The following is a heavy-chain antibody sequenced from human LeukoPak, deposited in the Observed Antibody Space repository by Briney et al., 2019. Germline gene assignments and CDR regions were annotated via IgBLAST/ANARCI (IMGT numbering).Heavy chain of an antibody. J-gene: IGHJ4*02. CDR3: ARASITMVRGAFDY. D-gene: IGHD3-10*01. CDR2: IKQDGSEK. Sequence: GGSLRLSCAASGFTFSSYWMSWVRQAPGKGLEWAANIKQDGSEKYYVDSVKGRFTISRDNAKNSLYLQMNSLRAEDTAVYYCARASITMVRGAFDYWGQGTLVTVSS. V-gene: IGHV3-7*01. CDR1: GFTFSSYW.